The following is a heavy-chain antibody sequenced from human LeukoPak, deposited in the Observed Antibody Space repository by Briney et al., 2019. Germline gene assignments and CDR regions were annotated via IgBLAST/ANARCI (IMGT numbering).Heavy chain of an antibody. J-gene: IGHJ5*02. CDR2: IFYSGTT. CDR1: GGSFSGYY. Sequence: SETLSLTCAVYGGSFSGYYWSWIRQPPGKGLEWIGSIFYSGTTYYNPSLKSRVTISVDTSKNQFSLKLSSVTAADTAIYYCARQHLVVVPTERGVWFDPWGQGTLVTVSS. CDR3: ARQHLVVVPTERGVWFDP. D-gene: IGHD2-2*01. V-gene: IGHV4-34*12.